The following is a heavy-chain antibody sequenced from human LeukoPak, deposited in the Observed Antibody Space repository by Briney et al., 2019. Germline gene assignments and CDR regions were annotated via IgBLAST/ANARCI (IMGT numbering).Heavy chain of an antibody. CDR1: GYTFTSYG. V-gene: IGHV1-18*01. Sequence: ASVKVSCKASGYTFTSYGISWVRQAPGQGLEWMGWISAYNGNTNYAQKLQGRVTMTTDTSTSTAYMELRSLRSDDTAVYYCAREPLYMTTVTHSADYWGQGTLVTVSS. J-gene: IGHJ4*02. CDR2: ISAYNGNT. D-gene: IGHD4-11*01. CDR3: AREPLYMTTVTHSADY.